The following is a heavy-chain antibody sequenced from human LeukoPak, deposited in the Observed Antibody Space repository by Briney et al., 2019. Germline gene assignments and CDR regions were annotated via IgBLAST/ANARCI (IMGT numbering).Heavy chain of an antibody. CDR3: ARDLSGYNSGWHAFDI. CDR2: ISGSSGNI. Sequence: GSLRLSCAASGFTLSSYSMNWVRQAPGKGLEWVSYISGSSGNIQYADSVKGRFTISRDNAKSSLYLQLNSLRDEDTAVYYCARDLSGYNSGWHAFDIWGQGTLVTVSS. CDR1: GFTLSSYS. V-gene: IGHV3-48*02. J-gene: IGHJ3*02. D-gene: IGHD6-19*01.